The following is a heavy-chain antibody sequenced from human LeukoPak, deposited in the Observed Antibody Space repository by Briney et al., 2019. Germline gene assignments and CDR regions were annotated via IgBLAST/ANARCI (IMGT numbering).Heavy chain of an antibody. V-gene: IGHV3-30*04. CDR1: GFTFSSYA. Sequence: PGGSLRLSCAASGFTFSSYAMHWVRQAPGKGLEWVAVISYDGSNKYYADSVKGRFTISRDNSKNTLYLQMNSPRAEDTAVYYCAKEGCSSTSCYVWGEGAPDYWGQGTLVTVSS. CDR3: AKEGCSSTSCYVWGEGAPDY. CDR2: ISYDGSNK. D-gene: IGHD2-2*01. J-gene: IGHJ4*02.